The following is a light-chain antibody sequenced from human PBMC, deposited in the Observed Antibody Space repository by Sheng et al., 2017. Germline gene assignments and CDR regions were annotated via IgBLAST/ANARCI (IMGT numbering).Light chain of an antibody. Sequence: DIQMTQSPFTLSASVGDRVTITCRASQSVSSWLAWYQQKPGKAPKLLIYQSSTLQSGVPSRFSGSGSGTEFTLTISSLQPDDFATYYCQQYKDYLGTFGQGTKVEIK. CDR1: QSVSSW. V-gene: IGKV1-5*03. CDR2: QSS. J-gene: IGKJ1*01. CDR3: QQYKDYLGT.